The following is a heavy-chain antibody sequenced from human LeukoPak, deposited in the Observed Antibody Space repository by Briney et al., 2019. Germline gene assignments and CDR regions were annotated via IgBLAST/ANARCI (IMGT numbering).Heavy chain of an antibody. J-gene: IGHJ5*02. Sequence: SETLSLTCTVSGGSISSSSYYWGWIRQPPGKGLEWIGSIYYSGSTYYNPSLKSRVTISVDTSKNQFSLKLSSVTAADTAVYYCARHVYSSGFGRWFDPWGQGTLVTVSS. CDR1: GGSISSSSYY. CDR3: ARHVYSSGFGRWFDP. CDR2: IYYSGST. D-gene: IGHD6-25*01. V-gene: IGHV4-39*01.